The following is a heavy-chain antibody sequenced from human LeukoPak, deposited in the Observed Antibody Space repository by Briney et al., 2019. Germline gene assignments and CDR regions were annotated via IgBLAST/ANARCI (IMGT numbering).Heavy chain of an antibody. V-gene: IGHV4-38-2*02. CDR3: VRGPYGSGISNWFDP. Sequence: SETLSLTCTVSGYSINSGYYWGWIRQPPGKGLEWIGYIYYSGDTNYNPSLQSRVTVSVDTSKNQFSLRLTSVSAADTAVYYCVRGPYGSGISNWFDPWGQGTQVIVSS. D-gene: IGHD3-10*01. J-gene: IGHJ5*02. CDR1: GYSINSGYY. CDR2: IYYSGDT.